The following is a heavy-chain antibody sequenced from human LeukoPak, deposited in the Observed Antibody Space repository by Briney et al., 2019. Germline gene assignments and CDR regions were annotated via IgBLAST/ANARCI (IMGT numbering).Heavy chain of an antibody. D-gene: IGHD3-10*01. V-gene: IGHV3-11*01. Sequence: GGSLRLSCAASGFSVNNNYVDWVRQAPGKGLEWVSYISSSGSTIYYADSVKGRFTNSRDNAKNSLYLQMNSLRAEDTAVYYCARDRELGNYYGMDVWGQGTTVTVSS. CDR2: ISSSGSTI. CDR3: ARDRELGNYYGMDV. J-gene: IGHJ6*02. CDR1: GFSVNNNY.